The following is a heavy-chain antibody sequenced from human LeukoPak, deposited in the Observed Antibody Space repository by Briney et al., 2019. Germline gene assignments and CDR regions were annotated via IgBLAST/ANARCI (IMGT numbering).Heavy chain of an antibody. V-gene: IGHV4-39*07. J-gene: IGHJ4*02. D-gene: IGHD5-18*01. CDR2: IYYSGST. Sequence: PSETLSLTCTVSGGSISSSSYYWGWIRQPPGKGLEWIGSIYYSGSTYYNPSLKSRVTISVDTSKNQFSLKLSSVTAADTAVYYCARGYSYVYYLDYWGQGTLVTVSS. CDR1: GGSISSSSYY. CDR3: ARGYSYVYYLDY.